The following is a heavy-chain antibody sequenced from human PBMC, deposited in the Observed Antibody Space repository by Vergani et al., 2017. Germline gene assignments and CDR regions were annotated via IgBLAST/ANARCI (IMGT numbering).Heavy chain of an antibody. CDR1: GGSISSYY. V-gene: IGHV4-59*01. CDR2: IYYSGST. Sequence: QVQLQESGPGLVKPSETLSLTCTVSGGSISSYYWSWIRQPPGKGLEWIGYIYYSGSTNYNPSLKSRVTISVDTSKNQFSLKLSSVTAADTAMYYCARSQVLVRLGELDYGMDVWGQGP. J-gene: IGHJ6*02. D-gene: IGHD3-16*01. CDR3: ARSQVLVRLGELDYGMDV.